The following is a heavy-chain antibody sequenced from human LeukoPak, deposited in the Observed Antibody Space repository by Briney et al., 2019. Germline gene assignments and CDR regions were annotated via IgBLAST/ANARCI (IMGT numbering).Heavy chain of an antibody. Sequence: PGRSLRLSCAASGFTFSSYRMNWVRQAPGKGLKWVSYVSTSSSTIYYADSVKGRFTISRDNAKNSLYLQMNSLRDEDTAVYYCARDEGWSFDYWGQGTLVTVSS. J-gene: IGHJ4*02. D-gene: IGHD6-19*01. V-gene: IGHV3-48*02. CDR1: GFTFSSYR. CDR2: VSTSSSTI. CDR3: ARDEGWSFDY.